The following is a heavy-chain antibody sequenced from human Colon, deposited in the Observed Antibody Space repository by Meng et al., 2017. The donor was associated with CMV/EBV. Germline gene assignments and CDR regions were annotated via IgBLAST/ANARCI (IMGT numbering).Heavy chain of an antibody. V-gene: IGHV1-2*02. D-gene: IGHD6-13*01. Sequence: ASVKVSCKASGYTFTGYYMHWVRQAPGQGLEWMGWINPNSGGTNYAQKFQGRVTMTRDTSISTAYMELSRLRSDDTAVYYYARDERRIAAAGLTDSWGQGTLVTVSS. CDR3: ARDERRIAAAGLTDS. CDR2: INPNSGGT. J-gene: IGHJ4*02. CDR1: GYTFTGYY.